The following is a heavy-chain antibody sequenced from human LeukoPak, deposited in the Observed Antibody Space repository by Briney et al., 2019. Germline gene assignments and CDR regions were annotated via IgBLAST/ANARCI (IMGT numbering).Heavy chain of an antibody. Sequence: PGGSLRLSCAASGFTFSSYGMHWVRQAPGKGLEWVAVIWYDGSNKYYADSVKGRFTISRDNSKNTLYLQMNSLRAEDTAVYYCARAIALYSRRYYYGMDVWGQGTTVTVS. CDR2: IWYDGSNK. V-gene: IGHV3-33*01. CDR3: ARAIALYSRRYYYGMDV. J-gene: IGHJ6*02. D-gene: IGHD6-13*01. CDR1: GFTFSSYG.